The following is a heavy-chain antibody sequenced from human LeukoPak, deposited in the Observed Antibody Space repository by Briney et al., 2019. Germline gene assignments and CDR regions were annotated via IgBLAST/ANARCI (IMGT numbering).Heavy chain of an antibody. CDR1: GLTFSSHW. D-gene: IGHD4-11*01. CDR3: ARDEGVPTNYRFDY. J-gene: IGHJ4*02. Sequence: GGSLRLSCAASGLTFSSHWMHWVRQAPGKGLVWVSRITNDGSSTTYADSVKGRFTISRDNARSSLYLQMSSLRAEDTAVYYCARDEGVPTNYRFDYWGQGTLVTVSS. CDR2: ITNDGSST. V-gene: IGHV3-74*01.